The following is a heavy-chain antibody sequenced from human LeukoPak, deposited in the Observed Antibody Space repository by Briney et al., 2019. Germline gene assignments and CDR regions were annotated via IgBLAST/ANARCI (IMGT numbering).Heavy chain of an antibody. D-gene: IGHD4-23*01. CDR2: INPNSGGT. V-gene: IGHV1-2*02. CDR1: GYTFTGYY. CDR3: ARGLRWGASPPGY. Sequence: ASVNVSCKASGYTFTGYYMHWVRQAPGQGLEWMGWINPNSGGTNYAQKFQGRVTMTRDTSISTAYMELSRLRSDDTAVYYCARGLRWGASPPGYWGQGTLVTVSS. J-gene: IGHJ4*02.